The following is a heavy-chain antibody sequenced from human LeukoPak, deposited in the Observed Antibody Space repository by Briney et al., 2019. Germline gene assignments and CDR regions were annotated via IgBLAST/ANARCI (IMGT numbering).Heavy chain of an antibody. Sequence: PSETLSLTCAVSGYSLGSGFYCGWVRQPPGKGLEWIGNMYHTGTIYYNPSLRSRLTISEDTSKSHFSLTVDSVTAADTAVYYCATGRYSGSADYWGQGILVTVSS. D-gene: IGHD1-26*01. V-gene: IGHV4-38-2*01. CDR3: ATGRYSGSADY. CDR2: MYHTGTI. CDR1: GYSLGSGFY. J-gene: IGHJ4*02.